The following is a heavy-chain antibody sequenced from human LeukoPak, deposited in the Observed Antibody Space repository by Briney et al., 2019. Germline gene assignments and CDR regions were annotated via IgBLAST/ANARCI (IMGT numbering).Heavy chain of an antibody. J-gene: IGHJ5*02. V-gene: IGHV4-59*08. CDR2: IYYSGST. CDR3: ARQVYCSGGSCYSDWFDP. D-gene: IGHD2-15*01. Sequence: SETLSLTCTVSGGSISSYYWSWIRQPPGKGLEWIGYIYYSGSTYYNPSLKSRVTISVDTSKNQFSLKLSSVTAADTAVYYCARQVYCSGGSCYSDWFDPWGQGTLVTVSS. CDR1: GGSISSYY.